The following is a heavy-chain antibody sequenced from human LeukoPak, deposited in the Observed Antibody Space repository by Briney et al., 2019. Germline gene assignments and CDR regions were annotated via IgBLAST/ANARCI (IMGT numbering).Heavy chain of an antibody. D-gene: IGHD6-13*01. CDR1: GGSISSYY. CDR2: IYYSGST. CDR3: ARAVAAAGMSDY. J-gene: IGHJ4*02. Sequence: SETLSLTCTVSGGSISSYYWSWIRQPPGKGLEWIWYIYYSGSTNYNPSLKSRVTISVDTSKNQFSLKLSSVTAADTAVYYCARAVAAAGMSDYWGQGTLVTVSS. V-gene: IGHV4-59*01.